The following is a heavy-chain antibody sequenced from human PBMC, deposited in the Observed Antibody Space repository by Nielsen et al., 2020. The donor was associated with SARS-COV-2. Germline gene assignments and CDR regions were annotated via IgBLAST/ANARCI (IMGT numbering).Heavy chain of an antibody. CDR1: GFIFSIYE. V-gene: IGHV3-48*03. CDR3: ARGIQLWLKAFDI. Sequence: GASVRLSCAASGFIFSIYEMNWVRQVPGKGLEWVSYISSSGSTTYYADSVKCRFSISRDNDKNSLYLQMNSLRAEDTAVYYCARGIQLWLKAFDIWGQGTMVTVSS. D-gene: IGHD5-18*01. CDR2: ISSSGSTT. J-gene: IGHJ3*02.